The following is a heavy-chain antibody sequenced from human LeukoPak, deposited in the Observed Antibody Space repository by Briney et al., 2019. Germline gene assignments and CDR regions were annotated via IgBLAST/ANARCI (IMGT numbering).Heavy chain of an antibody. V-gene: IGHV3-7*01. D-gene: IGHD2-2*01. Sequence: GGSLTLSCAASGFTFSSYWMSWVRQAPGKGLERVANIKQGGSEKYYVDSVKGRFTISRDNAKNSLYLQMNSLRAEDTAVYYCARLGPPSQLLPRDYYYGMDVWDQGTTVTVSS. J-gene: IGHJ6*02. CDR1: GFTFSSYW. CDR3: ARLGPPSQLLPRDYYYGMDV. CDR2: IKQGGSEK.